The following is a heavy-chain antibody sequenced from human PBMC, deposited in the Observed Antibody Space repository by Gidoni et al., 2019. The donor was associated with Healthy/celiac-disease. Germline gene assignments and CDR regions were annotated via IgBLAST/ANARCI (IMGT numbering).Heavy chain of an antibody. J-gene: IGHJ4*02. D-gene: IGHD4-17*01. Sequence: EVQLLESGGGLVQPGGSLRLSCASSGFTFSSYAMSWVRQAPGKGLEWVSAISGSGGSTYYADSVKGRFTISRDNSKNTLYLQMNSLRAEDTAVYYCAKRYGDYVAAFDYWGQGTLVTVSS. CDR2: ISGSGGST. V-gene: IGHV3-23*01. CDR3: AKRYGDYVAAFDY. CDR1: GFTFSSYA.